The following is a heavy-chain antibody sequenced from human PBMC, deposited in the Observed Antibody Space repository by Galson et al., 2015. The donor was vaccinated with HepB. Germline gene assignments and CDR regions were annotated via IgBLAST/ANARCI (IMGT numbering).Heavy chain of an antibody. CDR2: ISGSGITT. J-gene: IGHJ4*02. V-gene: IGHV3-23*01. Sequence: SLRLSCATSGFTFSMYAMSWVRLTPGKGLEWVSHISGSGITTYYADSVKGRFTTSGDNAKNTVYPQMTNLRVEDTAIYFCARGPFLLPTEYFDYWGQGTQVTVAS. D-gene: IGHD2/OR15-2a*01. CDR1: GFTFSMYA. CDR3: ARGPFLLPTEYFDY.